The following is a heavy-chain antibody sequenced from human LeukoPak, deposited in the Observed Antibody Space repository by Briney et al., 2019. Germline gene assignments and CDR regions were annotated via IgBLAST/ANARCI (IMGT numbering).Heavy chain of an antibody. CDR1: GASISSHY. D-gene: IGHD6-13*01. CDR2: IYNTGSA. Sequence: PSETLSLTCNVSGASISSHYWNWIRQPAGKELEWIGRIYNTGSANYNPSLKSRVTMSLDTSRNQISLKLTSVTAEDTAVYYCASVTYSSSQPDYWGQGTLVTVSS. J-gene: IGHJ4*02. V-gene: IGHV4-4*07. CDR3: ASVTYSSSQPDY.